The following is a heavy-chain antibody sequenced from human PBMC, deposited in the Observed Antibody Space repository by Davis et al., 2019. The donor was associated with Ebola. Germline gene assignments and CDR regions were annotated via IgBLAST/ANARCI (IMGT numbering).Heavy chain of an antibody. J-gene: IGHJ5*02. CDR2: IDPSDSYI. CDR1: GYRFTSHW. D-gene: IGHD2-2*01. V-gene: IGHV5-10-1*01. Sequence: GESLKISCKGSGYRFTSHWISWVRQMPGKGLEWMGRIDPSDSYISYSPSFQGHVTISADKSISTAYLQWSSLKASDTAMYYCARLLGYCSSTSCQRAHDPWGQGTLVTVSS. CDR3: ARLLGYCSSTSCQRAHDP.